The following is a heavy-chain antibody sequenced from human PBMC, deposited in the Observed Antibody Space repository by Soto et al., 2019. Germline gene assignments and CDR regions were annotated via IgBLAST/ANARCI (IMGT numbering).Heavy chain of an antibody. D-gene: IGHD3-22*01. CDR3: AKDTYYYDRSGYYTYDY. CDR2: ISYDGSNK. Sequence: GGSLRLSCAASGFTFCSYGVHGVRQAPGKGLEWVAVISYDGSNKHYADSVKGRFTISRDNSKNTLDLQMNSLRAEDTAVYYCAKDTYYYDRSGYYTYDYWGQGTQVTVSS. J-gene: IGHJ4*02. V-gene: IGHV3-30*18. CDR1: GFTFCSYG.